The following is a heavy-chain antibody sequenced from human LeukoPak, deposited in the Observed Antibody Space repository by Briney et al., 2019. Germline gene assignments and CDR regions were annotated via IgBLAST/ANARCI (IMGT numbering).Heavy chain of an antibody. CDR2: IYYSGRT. D-gene: IGHD4-23*01. CDR1: GGSISSSSYY. V-gene: IGHV4-39*01. Sequence: SETLSLTCTVSGGSISSSSYYWGWIRQPPGKGLEWIGSIYYSGRTYYNPSLKSRVTISVDTSKNQFSLKLSSVTAADTAVYYCARRGGNSVRAHFDYWGQGTLVTVSS. J-gene: IGHJ4*02. CDR3: ARRGGNSVRAHFDY.